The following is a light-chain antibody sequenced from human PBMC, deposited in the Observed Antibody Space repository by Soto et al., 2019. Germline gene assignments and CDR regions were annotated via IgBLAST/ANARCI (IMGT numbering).Light chain of an antibody. CDR3: SSYTSSSTRV. CDR1: RSDVSAYNY. CDR2: DVG. J-gene: IGLJ1*01. Sequence: QSVLTQPASVSGSPGQSITISCTGTRSDVSAYNYVSWYQQHPGKAPKLIIYDVGNRPSGVSNRFSGSKSGNTASLTISGLQAEDEADYYCSSYTSSSTRVFGTGTKVTVL. V-gene: IGLV2-14*01.